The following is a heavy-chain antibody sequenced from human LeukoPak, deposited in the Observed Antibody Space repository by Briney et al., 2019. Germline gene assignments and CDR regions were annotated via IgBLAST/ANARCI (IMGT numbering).Heavy chain of an antibody. J-gene: IGHJ5*02. V-gene: IGHV3-33*08. Sequence: GRSLRLSCAASGFTFSSYGMHWVRQAPGKGLEWVAVIWYDGSNKYYADSVKGRFTISRDNSKNTLYLQMNSLRAEDTAVYYCARDATMSSLFDPWGQGTLVTVSS. CDR3: ARDATMSSLFDP. CDR1: GFTFSSYG. D-gene: IGHD3-10*02. CDR2: IWYDGSNK.